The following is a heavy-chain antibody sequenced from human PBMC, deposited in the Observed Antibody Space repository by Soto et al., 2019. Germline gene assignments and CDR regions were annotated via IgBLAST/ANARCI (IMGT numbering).Heavy chain of an antibody. J-gene: IGHJ4*02. V-gene: IGHV3-53*02. CDR2: IYSGGST. D-gene: IGHD3-10*01. Sequence: EVQLVETGGGLIQPGGSLRLSCAASGFTVSSNYMSWVRQAPGKGLEWVSVIYSGGSTYYADSVKGRFTISRDNSKNTLYLQMNSLRAEDTAVYYCAITCSYYYPDYWGQGTLVTVSS. CDR1: GFTVSSNY. CDR3: AITCSYYYPDY.